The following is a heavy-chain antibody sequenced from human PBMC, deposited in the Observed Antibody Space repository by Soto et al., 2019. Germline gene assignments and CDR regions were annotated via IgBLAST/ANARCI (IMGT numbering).Heavy chain of an antibody. CDR3: ARVSGWYSRGAFDI. CDR1: GFTFSSYW. Sequence: EVQLVESGGGLVQPGGSLRLSCAASGFTFSSYWMHWVRQAPGKGLVWVSRINSDGSSTSYADSVKGRFTISRDNAKNTLYLQMNSLRAEDTAVYYCARVSGWYSRGAFDIWGQGTMVTVSS. J-gene: IGHJ3*02. CDR2: INSDGSST. V-gene: IGHV3-74*01. D-gene: IGHD2-15*01.